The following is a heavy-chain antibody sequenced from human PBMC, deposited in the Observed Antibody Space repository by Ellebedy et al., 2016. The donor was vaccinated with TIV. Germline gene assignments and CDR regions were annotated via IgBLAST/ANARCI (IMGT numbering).Heavy chain of an antibody. J-gene: IGHJ4*02. CDR3: ARGGPLGIN. D-gene: IGHD3-9*01. CDR2: INGDGSDT. Sequence: GGSLRLSCGASGFTFSTYWMHWVRQAPGKGLVWVSRINGDGSDTSYADSVKGRFTISRDNAKNTLYLQMNSLRAEDTAVYYCARGGPLGINWGQGTLVTVSS. V-gene: IGHV3-74*01. CDR1: GFTFSTYW.